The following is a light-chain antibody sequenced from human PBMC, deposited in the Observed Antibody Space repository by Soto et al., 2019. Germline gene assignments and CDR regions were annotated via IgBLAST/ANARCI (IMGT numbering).Light chain of an antibody. CDR1: QGISSY. CDR2: AAS. Sequence: IQMTQSPSTLSGSVGDRVTITCLASQGISSYLAWYQQKPGKAPKLLIYAASTLQSGVPSRFSGSGSGTDFTLTISCLQSEDFATYYCQQYYSYPPTFGQGTKVDIK. J-gene: IGKJ1*01. V-gene: IGKV1-8*01. CDR3: QQYYSYPPT.